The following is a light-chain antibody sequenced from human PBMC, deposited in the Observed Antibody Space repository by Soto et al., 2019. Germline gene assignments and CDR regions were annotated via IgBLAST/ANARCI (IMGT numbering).Light chain of an antibody. CDR3: QHLNDYPIT. J-gene: IGKJ5*01. V-gene: IGKV1-9*01. Sequence: DIQLTQSPSFLSASVGDRVTITCRASQGLGNFLAWYQQKPGKAPNLLIYAASTLQSGVPSRFSGSGSGTEFTLTSSSLQPEDFATYYCQHLNDYPITFGQGTRLEIK. CDR1: QGLGNF. CDR2: AAS.